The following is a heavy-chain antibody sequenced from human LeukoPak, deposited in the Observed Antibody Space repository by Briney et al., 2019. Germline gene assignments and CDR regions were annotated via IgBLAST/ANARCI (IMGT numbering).Heavy chain of an antibody. V-gene: IGHV3-30*04. CDR1: GFTFSSYA. Sequence: GGSLSLSCAASGFTFSSYAMHWVRQAPGKGLEWVAVISYDGSNKYYADSVKGRFTISRDNSKNTLFLQMNSLRAEDTAVYYCAKDGRDYFVSGSHYRGVPALDYWGQGTLVTVSS. CDR3: AKDGRDYFVSGSHYRGVPALDY. D-gene: IGHD3-10*01. CDR2: ISYDGSNK. J-gene: IGHJ4*02.